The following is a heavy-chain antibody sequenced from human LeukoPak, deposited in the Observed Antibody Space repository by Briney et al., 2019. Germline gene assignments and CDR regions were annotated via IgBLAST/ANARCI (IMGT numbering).Heavy chain of an antibody. CDR2: IYYTGST. CDR3: ARPYCSGGSCSAFDI. D-gene: IGHD2-15*01. V-gene: IGHV4-59*08. J-gene: IGHJ3*02. Sequence: SETLSLTCTVSGGSISSYYWSWIRQPPGKGLEWIGYIYYTGSTNYNPSLKSRVTMSVDTSKNQFSLKLSSVTAADTAVYYCARPYCSGGSCSAFDIWGQGTMVTVSS. CDR1: GGSISSYY.